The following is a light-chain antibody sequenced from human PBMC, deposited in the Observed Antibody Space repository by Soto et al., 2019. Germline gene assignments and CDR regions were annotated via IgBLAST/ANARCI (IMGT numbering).Light chain of an antibody. Sequence: IVLTQSPGTLSLSPGERVTLSCRASQTVNNNYLNWYQHKPGQAPRLLIYGVTGRATGIPDRFSVSGAGTDFTLTISRLEPEDFAVYYCHQYAGSPRTFGQGTKV. CDR3: HQYAGSPRT. CDR1: QTVNNNY. J-gene: IGKJ1*01. V-gene: IGKV3-20*01. CDR2: GVT.